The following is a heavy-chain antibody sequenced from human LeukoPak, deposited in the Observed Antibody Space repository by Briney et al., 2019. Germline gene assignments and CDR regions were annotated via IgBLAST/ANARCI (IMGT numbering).Heavy chain of an antibody. J-gene: IGHJ4*02. CDR1: GFTFSSYA. CDR2: ISGSGGST. Sequence: PGGSLRLSCAASGFTFSSYAMSWVRQAPGKGLEWVSAISGSGGSTYYADSVKGRFTISRDNSKNTLYLQMNSLRAEDTAVYYCAKDRQVVGATRGTGFDYWGQGTLVTVSS. CDR3: AKDRQVVGATRGTGFDY. D-gene: IGHD1-26*01. V-gene: IGHV3-23*01.